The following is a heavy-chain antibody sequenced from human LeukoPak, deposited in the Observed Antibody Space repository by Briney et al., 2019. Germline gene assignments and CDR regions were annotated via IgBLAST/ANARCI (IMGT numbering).Heavy chain of an antibody. V-gene: IGHV1-2*02. CDR1: GYTFTGYY. J-gene: IGHJ4*02. Sequence: GASVKVSCKASGYTFTGYYMHWVRQAPGQGLEWTGWINPNSGGTNYAQKFQGRVTMSRDTSISTAYMELSRLRSDDTAVYYCARPRSYGSGSSPFDYWGQGTLVTVSS. CDR2: INPNSGGT. CDR3: ARPRSYGSGSSPFDY. D-gene: IGHD3-10*01.